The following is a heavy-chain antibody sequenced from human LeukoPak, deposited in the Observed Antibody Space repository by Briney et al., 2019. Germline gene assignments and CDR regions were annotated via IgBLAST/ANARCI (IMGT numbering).Heavy chain of an antibody. V-gene: IGHV3-23*01. CDR2: ISSKGDYT. J-gene: IGHJ4*02. CDR3: AKDRPNYYESNGNYYRRDGDY. CDR1: GFTFNIYA. D-gene: IGHD3-16*01. Sequence: PGGSLRLSXAASGFTFNIYAMSWVRQAPGKGLEWVSSISSKGDYTFYAGSVKGRFTISRDNSRNTLYLQMNSLRAEDTAIYYCAKDRPNYYESNGNYYRRDGDYWGQGTLVTVSS.